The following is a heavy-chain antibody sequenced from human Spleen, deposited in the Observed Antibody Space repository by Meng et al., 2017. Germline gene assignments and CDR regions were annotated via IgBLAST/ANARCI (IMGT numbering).Heavy chain of an antibody. CDR3: ARVGRPDCSGGSCYPLTYYFDY. Sequence: ASVKVSCKASGYTFPDYWLHWVRRAPGQGLEWMGRINPKSGDTHYAQRFQGRVTMTGDTSISTAYMELSGLRSDDTAVYYCARVGRPDCSGGSCYPLTYYFDYWGQGTLVTVSS. CDR1: GYTFPDYW. D-gene: IGHD2-15*01. J-gene: IGHJ4*02. V-gene: IGHV1-2*06. CDR2: INPKSGDT.